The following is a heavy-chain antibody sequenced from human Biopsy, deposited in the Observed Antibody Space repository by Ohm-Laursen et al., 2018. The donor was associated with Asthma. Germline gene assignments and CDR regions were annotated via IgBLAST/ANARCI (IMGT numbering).Heavy chain of an antibody. CDR2: IDPNSGGT. V-gene: IGHV1-2*06. J-gene: IGHJ2*01. CDR3: ARIKIRIGAGTDRYFDL. CDR1: RYPFTDYY. Sequence: GASVKVSCKASRYPFTDYYVHWVRQAPGQGLEWMGRIDPNSGGTNYAQKFLGRVTMTRDTSVNTAFMVLSRLRSDDTAVYYCARIKIRIGAGTDRYFDLWGRGTLVTVSS. D-gene: IGHD3-16*01.